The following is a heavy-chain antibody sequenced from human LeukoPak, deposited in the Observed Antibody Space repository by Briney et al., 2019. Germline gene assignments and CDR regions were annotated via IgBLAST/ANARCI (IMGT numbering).Heavy chain of an antibody. D-gene: IGHD3-22*01. J-gene: IGHJ4*02. CDR1: GIILSNDG. CDR2: ISDSGDRT. Sequence: GGSLRLSCAVSGIILSNDGMSWVRQAPGKRLEWVAGISDSGDRTNYADSVKGRFTISRDNPKNTLYLQMNSLGAEDTAVYFCAKRGVVIRVILVGFHKEAYYFDSWGQGALVTVSS. V-gene: IGHV3-23*01. CDR3: AKRGVVIRVILVGFHKEAYYFDS.